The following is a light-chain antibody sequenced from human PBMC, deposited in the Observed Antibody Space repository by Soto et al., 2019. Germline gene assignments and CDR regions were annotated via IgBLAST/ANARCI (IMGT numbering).Light chain of an antibody. CDR1: QSVSSN. CDR2: GAS. J-gene: IGKJ1*01. V-gene: IGKV3-15*01. CDR3: QQYNNWPRT. Sequence: EIVMMQSPATMSVSARGRDTLSCRASQSVSSNLAWYQQKPGQAPRLLIYGASTRATGIPARFSGSGSGTEFTLTISSLQSEDFAVYYCQQYNNWPRTFGQGTKVDIK.